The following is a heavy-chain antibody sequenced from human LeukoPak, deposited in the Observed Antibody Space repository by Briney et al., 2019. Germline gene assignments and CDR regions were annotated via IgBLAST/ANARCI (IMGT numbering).Heavy chain of an antibody. Sequence: PGGSLRLSCAASGFRFSSYGMHWVRQAPGKGLEWVALIWYDGSKKYYADSVKGRFTISRDDSKNTLYLQMNSLRAEDTAVYYCARDPGTMTTLYDYWGQGSLVTVSS. V-gene: IGHV3-33*01. CDR1: GFRFSSYG. D-gene: IGHD3-3*01. CDR3: ARDPGTMTTLYDY. CDR2: IWYDGSKK. J-gene: IGHJ4*02.